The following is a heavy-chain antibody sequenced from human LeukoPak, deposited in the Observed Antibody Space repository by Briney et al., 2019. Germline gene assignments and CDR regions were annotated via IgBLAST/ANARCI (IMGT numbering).Heavy chain of an antibody. CDR1: GYSISSGYY. J-gene: IGHJ4*02. V-gene: IGHV4-38-2*02. CDR3: ARFGIAAALDY. D-gene: IGHD6-13*01. Sequence: SETLSLTCTVSGYSISSGYYWGWIRQPPGKGLEWIGSIYHSGSTYYNPSLKSRVTISVDTSKNQFSLKLSSVTAADTAVYYCARFGIAAALDYWGQGTLVTVSS. CDR2: IYHSGST.